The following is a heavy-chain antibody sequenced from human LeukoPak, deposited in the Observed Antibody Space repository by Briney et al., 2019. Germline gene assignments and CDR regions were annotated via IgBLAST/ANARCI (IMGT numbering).Heavy chain of an antibody. V-gene: IGHV3-30*18. CDR2: ISYDGSNK. D-gene: IGHD3-10*01. CDR1: GFTFSSYG. CDR3: AKDPRVGLDYYGSGSYPDY. Sequence: QPGGSLRLSCAASGFTFSSYGMHWVRQAPGKGLEWVAVISYDGSNKYYADSVKGRFTISRDNSKNTLYLQMNSLRAEDTAVYYCAKDPRVGLDYYGSGSYPDYWGQGTLVTVSS. J-gene: IGHJ4*02.